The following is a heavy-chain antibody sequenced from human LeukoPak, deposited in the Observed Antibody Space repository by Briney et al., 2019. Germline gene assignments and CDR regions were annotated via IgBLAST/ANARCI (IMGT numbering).Heavy chain of an antibody. CDR2: ISYDGSNK. CDR1: GFTFSSYA. D-gene: IGHD1-26*01. J-gene: IGHJ4*02. V-gene: IGHV3-30*04. Sequence: PGRSLRLSCAASGFTFSSYAMHWVRQAPGKGLEWVAVISYDGSNKYYADSVKGRFTISRDNSKNTLYLQMNSLRAEDTAVYYCVREMWELPHNLDYWGQGTLVTVSS. CDR3: VREMWELPHNLDY.